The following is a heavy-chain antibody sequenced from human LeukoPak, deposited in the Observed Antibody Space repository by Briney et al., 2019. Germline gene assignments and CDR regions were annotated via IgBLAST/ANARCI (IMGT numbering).Heavy chain of an antibody. Sequence: GGSLRLSCEASGFVFGHSWMSWVRQAPGKGLEWVANINLDGSEINYLDSLTGRLTISRDNAKNSLYLQMNSLRAEDTAVYYCARSGRGVDSFYFYMDVWGKGTTVTVSS. D-gene: IGHD3-10*01. V-gene: IGHV3-7*01. CDR3: ARSGRGVDSFYFYMDV. J-gene: IGHJ6*03. CDR1: GFVFGHSW. CDR2: INLDGSEI.